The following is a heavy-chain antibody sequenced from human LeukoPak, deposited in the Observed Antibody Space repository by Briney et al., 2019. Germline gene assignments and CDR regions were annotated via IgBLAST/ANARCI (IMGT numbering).Heavy chain of an antibody. Sequence: QPGGSLRLSCAASGFTFSSYGMHWVRQAPGKGLEWVAVMSYDGTNKYYADSVKGRFTISRDNSKNTLYLQMNSLRAEDTAVYYCARDGGYSYGTAYWFDYWGQGTLVTVSS. V-gene: IGHV3-30*03. CDR2: MSYDGTNK. J-gene: IGHJ4*02. CDR1: GFTFSSYG. CDR3: ARDGGYSYGTAYWFDY. D-gene: IGHD5-18*01.